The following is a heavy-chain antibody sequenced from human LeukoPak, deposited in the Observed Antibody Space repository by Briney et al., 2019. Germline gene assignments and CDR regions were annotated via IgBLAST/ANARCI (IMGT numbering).Heavy chain of an antibody. D-gene: IGHD2-2*01. V-gene: IGHV3-21*01. CDR3: ARGYCTSTSCYGNWFDP. J-gene: IGHJ5*02. CDR2: IGSSGSDI. CDR1: GFIFSDYG. Sequence: NPGGSLRLSCAASGFIFSDYGMNWVRQSPGSGLEWVSSIGSSGSDIYYADSVKGRFTISRDNAKNSLFLQMNNLRAEDTAVYHCARGYCTSTSCYGNWFDPWGQGTLVTVSS.